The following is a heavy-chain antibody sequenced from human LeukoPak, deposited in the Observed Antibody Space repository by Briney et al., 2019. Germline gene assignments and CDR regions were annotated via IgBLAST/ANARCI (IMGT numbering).Heavy chain of an antibody. CDR3: ARSNYYYYGTDV. J-gene: IGHJ6*02. CDR2: IYYSGST. Sequence: PSETLSLTCTVSGGSISSYYWSWIRQPPGKGLEWIGYIYYSGSTNYNPSLKSRVTISVDTSKNQFSLKLSSVTAADTAVYYCARSNYYYYGTDVWGQGTTVTVSS. V-gene: IGHV4-59*08. CDR1: GGSISSYY.